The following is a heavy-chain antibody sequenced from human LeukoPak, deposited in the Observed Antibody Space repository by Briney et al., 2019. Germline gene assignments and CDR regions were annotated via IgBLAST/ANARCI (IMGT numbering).Heavy chain of an antibody. CDR2: IYYSGST. Sequence: SETLSLTCTVSGDSISSYYWSWIRQPPGKGLEWIGDIYYSGSTNYNPSLKSRVTISVDTSKTQFSLKLSSVTAADTAVYYCARATTEFGELYYGMDVWGKGTTVTVSS. J-gene: IGHJ6*04. D-gene: IGHD3-10*01. V-gene: IGHV4-59*01. CDR1: GDSISSYY. CDR3: ARATTEFGELYYGMDV.